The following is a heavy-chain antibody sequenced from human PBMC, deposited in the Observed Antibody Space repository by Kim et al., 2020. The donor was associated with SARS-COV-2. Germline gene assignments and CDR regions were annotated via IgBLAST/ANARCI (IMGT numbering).Heavy chain of an antibody. Sequence: GGSLRLSCAASGFTFSSYGMHRVRQAPGKGLEWVAVISYDGSNKYYADSVTGRFIISRDNSKNTLYLQLNSLRAEDTAVCYCAKDAGRGLFRYFDWVRGGHEAYYYYGMDVWGQGTTVTVSS. CDR3: AKDAGRGLFRYFDWVRGGHEAYYYYGMDV. D-gene: IGHD3-9*01. CDR2: ISYDGSNK. V-gene: IGHV3-30*18. CDR1: GFTFSSYG. J-gene: IGHJ6*02.